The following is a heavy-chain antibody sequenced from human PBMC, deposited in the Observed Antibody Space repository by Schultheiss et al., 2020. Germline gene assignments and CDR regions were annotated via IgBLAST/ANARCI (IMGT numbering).Heavy chain of an antibody. V-gene: IGHV1-46*01. D-gene: IGHD6-13*01. Sequence: ASVKVSCKASGYTFTSYGISWVRQAPGQGLEWMGIINPSGGSTSYAQKFQGRVTITADESTSTAYMELSSLRSEDTAVYYCARGSTTAAGNVWGQGTLVTVSS. J-gene: IGHJ4*02. CDR3: ARGSTTAAGNV. CDR2: INPSGGST. CDR1: GYTFTSYG.